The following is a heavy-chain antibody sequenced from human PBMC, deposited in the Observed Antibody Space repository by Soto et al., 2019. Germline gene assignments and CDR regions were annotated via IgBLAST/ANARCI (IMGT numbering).Heavy chain of an antibody. CDR1: GYTFTSYA. CDR3: ARKGTYSGWYAEYFQH. D-gene: IGHD6-19*01. J-gene: IGHJ1*01. V-gene: IGHV1-3*01. CDR2: INAGNGNT. Sequence: ASVKVSCKASGYTFTSYAMHWVRQAPGQRLEWMGWINAGNGNTKYSQKFQGRVTITRDTSASTAYMELSSLRSEDTAVYYCARKGTYSGWYAEYFQHWGQGNLVTVSS.